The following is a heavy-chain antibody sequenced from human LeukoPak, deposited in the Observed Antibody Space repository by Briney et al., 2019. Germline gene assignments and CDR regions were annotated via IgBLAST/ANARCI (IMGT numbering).Heavy chain of an antibody. CDR3: AKDSGGSRYYFDY. V-gene: IGHV3-30*02. CDR2: MWSGRSYK. CDR1: GFTFSNYG. D-gene: IGHD3-16*01. J-gene: IGHJ4*02. Sequence: GGSLRLSCSASGFTFSNYGMHWVRQAPGKGLEWITVMWSGRSYKYYADSVKGRFTVSRDNSKNTLYLEMNSLRVEDTAVYYCAKDSGGSRYYFDYWGQGTLVTVSS.